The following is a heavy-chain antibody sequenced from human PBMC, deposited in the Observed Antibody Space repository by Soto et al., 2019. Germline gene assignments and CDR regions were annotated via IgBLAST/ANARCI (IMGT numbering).Heavy chain of an antibody. D-gene: IGHD5-12*01. V-gene: IGHV3-66*01. Sequence: GGSLRLSCAASGFTVSSNYMSWVRQAPGKGLEWVSVIYSGGSTYYADSVKGRFTISRDNSKNTLYLQMNSLRAEDTAVYYCARDPSREYSGYDYPYYYYMDVWGKGTTVTVSS. CDR2: IYSGGST. CDR3: ARDPSREYSGYDYPYYYYMDV. J-gene: IGHJ6*03. CDR1: GFTVSSNY.